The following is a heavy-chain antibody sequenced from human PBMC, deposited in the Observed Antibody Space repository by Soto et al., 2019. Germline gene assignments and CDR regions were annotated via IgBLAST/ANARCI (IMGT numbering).Heavy chain of an antibody. CDR3: ARGPVNDAFDI. J-gene: IGHJ3*02. Sequence: GGSLRLSCAASGFTFSDYYMSWIRQAPGKGLEWVSSISTSGGTKYYADSVTGRFTISRDNAKNSLYLQMNSLRAEDSAVYYCARGPVNDAFDIWGQGTMVTVSS. V-gene: IGHV3-11*01. CDR1: GFTFSDYY. CDR2: ISTSGGTK.